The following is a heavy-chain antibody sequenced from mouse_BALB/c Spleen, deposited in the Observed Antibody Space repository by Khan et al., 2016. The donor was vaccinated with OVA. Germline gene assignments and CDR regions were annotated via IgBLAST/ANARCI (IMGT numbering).Heavy chain of an antibody. V-gene: IGHV1-69*02. CDR1: GYTFTSYW. D-gene: IGHD2-3*01. CDR3: TRDDGGVAWFAY. J-gene: IGHJ3*01. CDR2: IDPSDSYT. Sequence: QVQLQQPGAELVKPGASVKMSCKASGYTFTSYWMHWVKQRPGQGLEWIGVIDPSDSYTSYNQKFKGKATLTVDKSSSTAYMQLSSLTSEDSEVYCCTRDDGGVAWFAYWGQGTLVTVSA.